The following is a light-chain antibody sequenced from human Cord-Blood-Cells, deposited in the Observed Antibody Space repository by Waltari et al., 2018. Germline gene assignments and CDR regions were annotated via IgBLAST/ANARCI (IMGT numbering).Light chain of an antibody. J-gene: IGKJ4*01. CDR2: LGS. V-gene: IGKV2-28*01. CDR3: MQALQTPLT. Sequence: DIVMTQSPLSLPVTPGEPASISCRSSQSLLHSNGYNYLDCYLQKPGQSPQLLIYLGSNRASGVPDRFSGSGSGTDFTLKISRVEAEYVGVYYCMQALQTPLTFGGGTKVEIK. CDR1: QSLLHSNGYNY.